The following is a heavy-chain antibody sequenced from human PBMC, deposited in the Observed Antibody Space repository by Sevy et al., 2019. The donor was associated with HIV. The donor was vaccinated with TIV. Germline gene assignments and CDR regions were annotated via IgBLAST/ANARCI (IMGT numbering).Heavy chain of an antibody. V-gene: IGHV4-34*01. CDR2: INHSGST. CDR3: ARETPPYGSVSYYNRGMDV. CDR1: GGSFSGYY. J-gene: IGHJ6*02. D-gene: IGHD3-10*01. Sequence: SETLSLTCAVYGGSFSGYYWSWIRQPPGKGLEWIGEINHSGSTNYNPSLKSRVTISVDTSKNQFSLKLSSVTAADTAVYYCARETPPYGSVSYYNRGMDVWGQGTTVTVSS.